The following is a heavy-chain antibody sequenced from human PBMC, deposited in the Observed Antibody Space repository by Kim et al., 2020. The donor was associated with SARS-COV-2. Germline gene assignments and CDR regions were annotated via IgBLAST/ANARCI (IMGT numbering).Heavy chain of an antibody. D-gene: IGHD5-18*01. CDR2: ISGSGGST. V-gene: IGHV3-23*01. Sequence: GGSLRLSCAASGFTFSSYAMSWVRQAPGKGLEWVSAISGSGGSTYYADSVKGRFTISRDNSKNTLYLQMNSLRAEDTAVYYCAKKQLWLQWLASNDAFDIWGQGTMVTVSS. CDR1: GFTFSSYA. CDR3: AKKQLWLQWLASNDAFDI. J-gene: IGHJ3*02.